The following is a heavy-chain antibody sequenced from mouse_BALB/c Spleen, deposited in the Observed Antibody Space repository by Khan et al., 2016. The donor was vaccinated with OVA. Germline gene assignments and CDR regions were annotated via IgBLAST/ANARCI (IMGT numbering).Heavy chain of an antibody. CDR1: GFSLIDYD. CDR2: IWGGGST. CDR3: AEGVWSYYFAFDY. J-gene: IGHJ4*01. V-gene: IGHV2-6-5*01. D-gene: IGHD2-10*02. Sequence: VQLVETGPGLVAPSQSLSITCTVSGFSLIDYDVSWIRQPPGKGLEWLGVIWGGGSTYYNSALKSRLSISKDNSKSQVFLKMNSLQTDDTAMYYCAEGVWSYYFAFDYWGQGTSVTVSS.